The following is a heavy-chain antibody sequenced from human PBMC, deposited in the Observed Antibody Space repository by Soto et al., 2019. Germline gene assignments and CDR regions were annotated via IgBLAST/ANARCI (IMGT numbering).Heavy chain of an antibody. Sequence: GGSLRLSCAASGFTFDDYAIHWVRQAPGKGLEWVSGISWNSGSIGYADSVKGRFTISRDNAKNSLYLQMNSLRAEDTALYYCAKDQGYCSSTSCFNWFDPWGQGTLVTVSS. CDR2: ISWNSGSI. D-gene: IGHD2-2*01. J-gene: IGHJ5*02. CDR1: GFTFDDYA. CDR3: AKDQGYCSSTSCFNWFDP. V-gene: IGHV3-9*01.